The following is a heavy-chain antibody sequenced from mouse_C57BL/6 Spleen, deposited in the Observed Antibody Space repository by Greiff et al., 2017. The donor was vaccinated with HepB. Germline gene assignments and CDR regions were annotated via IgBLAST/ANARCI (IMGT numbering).Heavy chain of an antibody. D-gene: IGHD4-1*02. Sequence: VQLQQSGAELMKPGASVKLSCKATGYTFTGYWIEWVKQRPGHGLEWIGEILPGSGSTNYNGKFKGKATFTADTSSNTAYMQLSSLTTEDSAIYYCARSNWDYFDYWGQGTTLTVSS. CDR2: ILPGSGST. V-gene: IGHV1-9*01. CDR3: ARSNWDYFDY. J-gene: IGHJ2*01. CDR1: GYTFTGYW.